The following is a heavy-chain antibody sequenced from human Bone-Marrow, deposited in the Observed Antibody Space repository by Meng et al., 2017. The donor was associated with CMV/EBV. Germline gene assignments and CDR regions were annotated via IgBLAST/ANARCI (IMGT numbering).Heavy chain of an antibody. CDR2: IKSKTDGGTT. CDR1: GFTFSSYW. CDR3: TTDITMIVVVITINY. J-gene: IGHJ4*02. Sequence: GESLKISCAASGFTFSSYWMSWVRQAPGKGLEWVGRIKSKTDGGTTDYAAPVKGRFTISRDDSKNTLYLLMNSLKTEDTAVYYCTTDITMIVVVITINYWGQGTLVTVSS. D-gene: IGHD3-22*01. V-gene: IGHV3-15*01.